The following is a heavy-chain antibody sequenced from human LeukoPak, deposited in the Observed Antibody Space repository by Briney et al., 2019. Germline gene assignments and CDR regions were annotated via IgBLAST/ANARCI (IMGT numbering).Heavy chain of an antibody. V-gene: IGHV1-69*06. CDR3: ARSLFRFLEWSYRSYYYYYMDV. Sequence: ASVKVSCKASGGTFSSYAISWVRQAPGQGLEWMGGIIPIFGTVNYAQKFQGRVTITADKSTSSAYMELSSLRSEDTAVYYCARSLFRFLEWSYRSYYYYYMDVWGKGTTVTVSS. CDR2: IIPIFGTV. D-gene: IGHD3-3*01. CDR1: GGTFSSYA. J-gene: IGHJ6*03.